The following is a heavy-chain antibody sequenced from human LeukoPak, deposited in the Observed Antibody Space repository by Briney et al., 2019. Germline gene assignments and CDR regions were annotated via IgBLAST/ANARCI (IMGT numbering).Heavy chain of an antibody. V-gene: IGHV1-2*02. Sequence: GASVKVSCKASGYTFTGYYMHWVRQAPGQGLEWMGWINPNSGGTNYAQKFQGRVTMTRDTSISTAYMELSRLRSDDTAVYYCARDPLYSYGVYYYYYYYMDVWGKGTTVTVSS. D-gene: IGHD5-18*01. CDR3: ARDPLYSYGVYYYYYYYMDV. J-gene: IGHJ6*03. CDR2: INPNSGGT. CDR1: GYTFTGYY.